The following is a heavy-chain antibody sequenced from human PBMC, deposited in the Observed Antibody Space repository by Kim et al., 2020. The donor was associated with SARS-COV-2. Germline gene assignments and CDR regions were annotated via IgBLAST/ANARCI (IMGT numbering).Heavy chain of an antibody. D-gene: IGHD3-22*01. CDR2: TT. Sequence: TTGYAAAMKGGCTISRDDSKSIAYLQMNSLKTEDTAVYSCTRGYYDIDYWGQGTLVTVSS. CDR3: TRGYYDIDY. J-gene: IGHJ4*02. V-gene: IGHV3-49*02.